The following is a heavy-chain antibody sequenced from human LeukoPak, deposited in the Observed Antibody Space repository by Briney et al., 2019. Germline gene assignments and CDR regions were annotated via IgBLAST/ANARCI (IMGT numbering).Heavy chain of an antibody. CDR3: ARRLSMDV. J-gene: IGHJ6*04. D-gene: IGHD2/OR15-2a*01. Sequence: SETLSLTCTVSGGSISSSSYYWGWIRQPPGKGLEWIWSIYYSGSTYYNPSLKSRVTISVDTSKNHFSLKLSSVTAADTAVYYCARRLSMDVWGKGTTVTVSS. CDR1: GGSISSSSYY. CDR2: IYYSGST. V-gene: IGHV4-39*02.